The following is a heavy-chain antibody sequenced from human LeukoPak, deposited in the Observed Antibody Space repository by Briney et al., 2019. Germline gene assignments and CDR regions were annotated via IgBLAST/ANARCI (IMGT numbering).Heavy chain of an antibody. CDR2: ISGSGGST. CDR3: AKVAYDTRKTFDY. CDR1: GFTVSSNY. J-gene: IGHJ4*02. D-gene: IGHD3-22*01. Sequence: PGGSLRLSCAASGFTVSSNYMSWVRQAPGKGLEWVSAISGSGGSTYYADSVKGRFTISRDNSKDTLYLQMNSLRAEDTAVYYCAKVAYDTRKTFDYWGQGTLVTVSS. V-gene: IGHV3-23*01.